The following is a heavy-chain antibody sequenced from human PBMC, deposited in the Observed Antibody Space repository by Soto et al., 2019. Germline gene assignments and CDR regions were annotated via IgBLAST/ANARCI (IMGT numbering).Heavy chain of an antibody. D-gene: IGHD2-15*01. CDR1: GYIFTSYG. Sequence: QVQLVQSGAEVKKPGASVKVSCKASGYIFTSYGITWVRQAPGQGLEWMGWITAYNGNTNYAQKFQGRVTMTTDTSTTTAYMELRGLRSDDTAVYYCARGGVGAASGWFDPWGQGTLVTVSS. CDR2: ITAYNGNT. J-gene: IGHJ5*02. CDR3: ARGGVGAASGWFDP. V-gene: IGHV1-18*01.